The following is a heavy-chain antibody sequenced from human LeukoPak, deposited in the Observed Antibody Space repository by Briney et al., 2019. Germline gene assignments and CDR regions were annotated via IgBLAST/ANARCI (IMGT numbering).Heavy chain of an antibody. J-gene: IGHJ2*01. CDR3: ARGRTDSLWYFDL. CDR2: ISSSSSYI. D-gene: IGHD5-18*01. V-gene: IGHV3-21*01. Sequence: GGSLRLSCAASGFTFSSYSMNWVRQAPGKGLEWVSSISSSSSYIYYADSVKGRFTISRDNAKNSLYLQMNSLRAEDTAVYYCARGRTDSLWYFDLWGRGTLVTVPS. CDR1: GFTFSSYS.